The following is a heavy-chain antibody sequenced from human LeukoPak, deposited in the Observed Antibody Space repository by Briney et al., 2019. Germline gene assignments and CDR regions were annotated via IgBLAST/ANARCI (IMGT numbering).Heavy chain of an antibody. Sequence: GGSLRLSCAASGFTFNYFAMSWVRQAPGKGLEWISAVSASGDTTYYADSVKGRFAISRDNSKNTLYLQMTSLRAEDTALYYCAKDEGDVGATSDYWGQGTLVTISS. D-gene: IGHD1-26*01. V-gene: IGHV3-23*01. CDR2: VSASGDTT. CDR3: AKDEGDVGATSDY. CDR1: GFTFNYFA. J-gene: IGHJ4*02.